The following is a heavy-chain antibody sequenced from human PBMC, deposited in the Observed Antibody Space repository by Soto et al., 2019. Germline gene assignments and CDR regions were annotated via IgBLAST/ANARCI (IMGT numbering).Heavy chain of an antibody. CDR3: AKARGYDLWNAYPGFDS. Sequence: GGSLRLSGAASGFTFSSYCIHWVRHAPGKGLEWVEVMSYDGINKYYADSVKGRLTISRDNSKKTLYLQMNSLRAEDTAVYYCAKARGYDLWNAYPGFDSCGQAKLVTVSS. CDR1: GFTFSSYC. D-gene: IGHD3-3*01. J-gene: IGHJ4*02. CDR2: MSYDGINK. V-gene: IGHV3-30*18.